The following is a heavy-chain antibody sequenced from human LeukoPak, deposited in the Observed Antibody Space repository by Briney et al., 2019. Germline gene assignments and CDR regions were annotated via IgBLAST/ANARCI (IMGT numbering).Heavy chain of an antibody. J-gene: IGHJ4*02. CDR3: ARSGPTVLWSKYFDY. Sequence: PGGSLRLSCAASLVTVNTFYMSWVRQAPGKGVERVSVLYTAGVTYYAASVQGRFTISRDTSKYTLFLQMDDLRADDTATYYCARSGPTVLWSKYFDYWGQGALVTVSS. D-gene: IGHD3-10*01. CDR2: LYTAGVT. CDR1: LVTVNTFY. V-gene: IGHV3-66*01.